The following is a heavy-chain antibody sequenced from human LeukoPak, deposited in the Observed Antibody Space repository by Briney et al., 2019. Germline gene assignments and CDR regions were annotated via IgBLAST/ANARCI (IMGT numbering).Heavy chain of an antibody. CDR2: IYSGGKT. CDR1: GFTVSSNY. V-gene: IGHV3-53*01. J-gene: IGHJ4*02. Sequence: GGSLRLSCAASGFTVSSNYMSWVRQAPGKGLEWVSLIYSGGKTSYADSVKGRFTISRDNSRNTLYLQMNSLSAEDTAVYYCARDRENWNDVGGLFDYWGQGTLVTVSS. D-gene: IGHD1-1*01. CDR3: ARDRENWNDVGGLFDY.